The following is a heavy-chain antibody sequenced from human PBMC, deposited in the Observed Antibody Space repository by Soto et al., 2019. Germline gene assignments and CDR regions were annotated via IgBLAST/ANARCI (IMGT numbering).Heavy chain of an antibody. V-gene: IGHV3-30*18. J-gene: IGHJ4*02. Sequence: QVQLVESGGGVVQPGRSLRLSCAASGFTFSSYGIHWVRQAPGKGLEWVAVISYDGSHKYYADSVKGRFTISRDNSENTLYLQMNSLRVEDTAVYYCAKDRGYISWWGPLDYWGQGTLVTVSS. CDR2: ISYDGSHK. D-gene: IGHD6-19*01. CDR3: AKDRGYISWWGPLDY. CDR1: GFTFSSYG.